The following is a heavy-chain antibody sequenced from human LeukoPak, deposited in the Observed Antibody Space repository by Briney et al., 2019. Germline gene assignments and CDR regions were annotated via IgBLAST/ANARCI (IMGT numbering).Heavy chain of an antibody. CDR2: FAPEDGET. CDR1: GYTLTELS. J-gene: IGHJ4*02. Sequence: GASVKVSCKVSGYTLTELSMHWVRQAPGKGIEWLGGFAPEDGETIYAQKFQGRVTMTEDTSTDTAYMELSSLRSEDTAVYYCATYNEGNYYDSSGYYSLDYWGQGTLVTVSS. D-gene: IGHD3-22*01. CDR3: ATYNEGNYYDSSGYYSLDY. V-gene: IGHV1-24*01.